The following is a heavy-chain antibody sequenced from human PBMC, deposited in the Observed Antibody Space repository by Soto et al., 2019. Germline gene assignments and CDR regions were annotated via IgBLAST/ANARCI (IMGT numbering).Heavy chain of an antibody. CDR1: GDSISSSSYY. CDR3: AREQQLGGRSDHAFDI. Sequence: ETLSLTCTVSGDSISSSSYYMSWVRQAPGKGLKWVSVIYSGGSTYYADSGKGRFTISRDNSKNTLYLQMNSLRAEDTAVYYCAREQQLGGRSDHAFDIWGQGTMVTVSS. CDR2: IYSGGST. V-gene: IGHV3-66*01. J-gene: IGHJ3*02. D-gene: IGHD6-13*01.